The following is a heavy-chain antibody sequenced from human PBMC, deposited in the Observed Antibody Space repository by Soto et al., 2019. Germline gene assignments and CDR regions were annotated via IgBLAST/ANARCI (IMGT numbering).Heavy chain of an antibody. CDR2: INAGNGNT. CDR1: GYTFTSYA. J-gene: IGHJ3*02. Sequence: GASVKVSCKASGYTFTSYAMHWVRQAPGQRLEWMGWINAGNGNTKYSQKFQGRVTITRDTSASTAYMELSSLRSEDTAVYYCARDPYVSEYQLLYGAFDIWGQGTMVT. V-gene: IGHV1-3*01. D-gene: IGHD2-2*02. CDR3: ARDPYVSEYQLLYGAFDI.